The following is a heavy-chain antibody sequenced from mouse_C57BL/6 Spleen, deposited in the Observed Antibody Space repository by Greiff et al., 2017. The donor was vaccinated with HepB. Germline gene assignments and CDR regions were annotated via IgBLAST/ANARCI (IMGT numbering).Heavy chain of an antibody. CDR3: ARNYYGSSSFAY. CDR2: INPYNGGT. Sequence: VQLQQSGPVLVKPGASVKMSCKASGYTFTDYYMNWVKQSPGKSLEWIGAINPYNGGTSYNQKFKGKATLTVDKSSSTAYMELNSLTSEDSAVYYCARNYYGSSSFAYWGQGTLVTVSA. CDR1: GYTFTDYY. D-gene: IGHD1-1*01. V-gene: IGHV1-19*01. J-gene: IGHJ3*01.